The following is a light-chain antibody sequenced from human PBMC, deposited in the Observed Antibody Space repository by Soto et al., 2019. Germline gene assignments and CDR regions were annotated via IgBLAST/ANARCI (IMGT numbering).Light chain of an antibody. J-gene: IGKJ3*01. CDR2: WAS. V-gene: IGKV4-1*01. Sequence: DIVMTHSPDSLAVSLGERATINCKSSQRVLYSSNNKNYLAWYQQKPGQPPKLLIYWASTRESGVPDRFSGSGSGTDFTLTISSLQAEDVAVYYCQQYYITPLTFGPGTKVDIK. CDR1: QRVLYSSNNKNY. CDR3: QQYYITPLT.